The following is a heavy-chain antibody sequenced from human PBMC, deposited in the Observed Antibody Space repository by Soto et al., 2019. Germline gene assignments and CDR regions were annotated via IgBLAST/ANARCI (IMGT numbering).Heavy chain of an antibody. CDR1: GFTASSNY. V-gene: IGHV3-53*01. D-gene: IGHD3-22*01. Sequence: PGGSLRLSCAASGFTASSNYMSWVRQAPGKGLEWVSVIYSGGSTYYADSVKGRFTISRDNSKNTLYLQMNSLRAEGTAVYYCAKDEVTARITMIVVVIPDAFDIWGQGTMVTVSS. CDR3: AKDEVTARITMIVVVIPDAFDI. J-gene: IGHJ3*02. CDR2: IYSGGST.